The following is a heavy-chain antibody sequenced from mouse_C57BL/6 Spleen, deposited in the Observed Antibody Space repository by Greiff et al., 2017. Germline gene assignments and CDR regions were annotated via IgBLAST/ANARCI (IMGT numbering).Heavy chain of an antibody. V-gene: IGHV1-55*01. D-gene: IGHD2-1*01. J-gene: IGHJ3*01. Sequence: QVQLQQPGAELVKPGASVKMSCKASGYTFTSYWITWVKQRPGQGLEWIGDIYPGSGSTNYNEKFKSKATLTVGTSSSTAYMQLSSLTSEDSAVYYCARGGNYGAYWGQGTLVTVSA. CDR1: GYTFTSYW. CDR2: IYPGSGST. CDR3: ARGGNYGAY.